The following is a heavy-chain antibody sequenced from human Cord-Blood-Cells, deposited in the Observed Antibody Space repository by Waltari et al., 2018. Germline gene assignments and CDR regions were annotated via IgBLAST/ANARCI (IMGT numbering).Heavy chain of an antibody. V-gene: IGHV3-30-3*01. CDR3: ARVIVEWLFDY. J-gene: IGHJ4*02. CDR2: ISYDGSNK. D-gene: IGHD3-3*01. Sequence: QVQLVESGGGVVQPGRSLRLSCAASGFTFSSYAMHWVRQAPGKGLEWVAFISYDGSNKYYADSVKGRFTISRDNSKNTLYLQMNSLRAEDTAVYYCARVIVEWLFDYWGQGTLVTVSS. CDR1: GFTFSSYA.